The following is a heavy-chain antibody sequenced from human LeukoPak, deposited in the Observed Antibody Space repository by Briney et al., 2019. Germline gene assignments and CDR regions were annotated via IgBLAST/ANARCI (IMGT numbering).Heavy chain of an antibody. CDR3: ARVIHPGSSWAVGI. Sequence: AASVKVSCKASGGTFSSYAISWVRQAPGQGLEWMGGIIPIFGTANYAQKFQGRVTITTDESTSTAYMELSSLRSEDTAVYYCARVIHPGSSWAVGIWGQGTIVTVSS. CDR1: GGTFSSYA. J-gene: IGHJ3*02. CDR2: IIPIFGTA. V-gene: IGHV1-69*05. D-gene: IGHD6-13*01.